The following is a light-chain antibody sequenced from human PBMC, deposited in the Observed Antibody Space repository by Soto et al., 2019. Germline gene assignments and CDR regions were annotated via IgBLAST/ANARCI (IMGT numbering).Light chain of an antibody. CDR2: GAS. Sequence: EIVLTQSPATLSLSPGERATLSCRASQSVGNNLAWYQQIRGQAPRLLIYGASTRATGIPDRFSGSGSGTDFTLTISRLEPEDFSVYYCQQYGSSLITFGQGTRLEIK. J-gene: IGKJ5*01. CDR3: QQYGSSLIT. V-gene: IGKV3-20*01. CDR1: QSVGNN.